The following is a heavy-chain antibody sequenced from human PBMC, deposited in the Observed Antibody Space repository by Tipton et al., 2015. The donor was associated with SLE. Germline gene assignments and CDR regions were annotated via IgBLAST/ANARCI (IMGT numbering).Heavy chain of an antibody. CDR3: ARSDADYPYPFDI. Sequence: QSGAEVKKPGASVTVSCQASGYTFTNFAVHWVRHSPGQGLEWMGWINAGNGRTKYSQTFRGRLALSRDTSAPTAYMELSSLTPLDTAVYYCARSDADYPYPFDIWGQGTMVTVSS. D-gene: IGHD3-16*01. V-gene: IGHV1-3*01. J-gene: IGHJ3*02. CDR2: INAGNGRT. CDR1: GYTFTNFA.